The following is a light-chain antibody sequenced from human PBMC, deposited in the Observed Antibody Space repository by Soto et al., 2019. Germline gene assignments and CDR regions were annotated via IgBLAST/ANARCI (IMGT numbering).Light chain of an antibody. CDR3: QEYGSSPLT. CDR1: QSISTNY. J-gene: IGKJ4*01. V-gene: IGKV3-20*01. CDR2: GAS. Sequence: IIFTLSPCTLSLTPGERATLPCRASQSISTNYLAWYQQKPGQAPRLLIYGASSRATGIPDRFSGSGSGTDFTLTISRLEPEDFTVYYCQEYGSSPLTFAGGTKVDI.